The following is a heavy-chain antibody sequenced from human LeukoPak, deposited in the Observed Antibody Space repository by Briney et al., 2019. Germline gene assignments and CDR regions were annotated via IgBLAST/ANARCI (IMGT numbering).Heavy chain of an antibody. V-gene: IGHV4-59*08. J-gene: IGHJ2*01. CDR1: GGSISSYY. CDR3: ARRVGASYWYFDL. CDR2: IYYSGST. D-gene: IGHD1-26*01. Sequence: SETLSLTCTVSGGSISSYYWSWIRQPPGKGLEWIGYIYYSGSTNYNPSLKSRVTISVDTSKNQFSLKLSSVTAADTSVYYCARRVGASYWYFDLWGRGTLVTVSS.